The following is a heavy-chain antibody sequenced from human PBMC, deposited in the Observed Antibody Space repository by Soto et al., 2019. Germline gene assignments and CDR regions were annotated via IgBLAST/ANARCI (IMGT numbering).Heavy chain of an antibody. CDR3: ATYMDYYDSSGYYSNY. CDR2: IDPSDSYT. Sequence: PGESLKISCKGSGYSFTSYWISWVRQMPGKGLEWMGRIDPSDSYTNYSPSFRGHVTISADKSISTAYLQWSSLKASDTAMYYCATYMDYYDSSGYYSNYWGQGTLVTVSS. J-gene: IGHJ4*02. D-gene: IGHD3-22*01. V-gene: IGHV5-10-1*01. CDR1: GYSFTSYW.